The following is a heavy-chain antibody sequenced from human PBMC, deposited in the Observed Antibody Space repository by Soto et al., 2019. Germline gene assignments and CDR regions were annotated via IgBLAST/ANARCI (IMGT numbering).Heavy chain of an antibody. CDR3: ARVFYYDILAGKSYNMDV. V-gene: IGHV3-23*01. Sequence: VQLLESGGDLVQPGGSLRLSCEASGFTFSNYAMSWVRQAPGKGLEWVSVISGSGGSTNYADSAKGRFTISRGNSMDTLYLQMNILRAEDTAVYYCARVFYYDILAGKSYNMDVWGQGTTVIVSS. CDR2: ISGSGGST. J-gene: IGHJ6*02. CDR1: GFTFSNYA. D-gene: IGHD3-9*01.